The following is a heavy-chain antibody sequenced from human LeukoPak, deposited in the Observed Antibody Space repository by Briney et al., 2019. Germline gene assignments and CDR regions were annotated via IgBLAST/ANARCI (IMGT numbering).Heavy chain of an antibody. CDR2: INPNSGGT. CDR3: AGVRTAVAGTGGYKYVDY. V-gene: IGHV1-2*06. Sequence: GASVKVSCKASGYTFTGYYMHWVRQAPGQGLEWMGRINPNSGGTNYAQKFQGRVTMTRDTSISTAYMELSRLRSDDTAVYYCAGVRTAVAGTGGYKYVDYWGQGTLVTVSS. D-gene: IGHD6-19*01. CDR1: GYTFTGYY. J-gene: IGHJ4*02.